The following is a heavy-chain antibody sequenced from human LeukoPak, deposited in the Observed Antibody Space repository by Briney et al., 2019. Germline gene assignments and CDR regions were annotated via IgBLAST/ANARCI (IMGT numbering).Heavy chain of an antibody. V-gene: IGHV4-39*01. Sequence: SSETLSLTCTVSGGSISSSSYHWGWIRQPPGKGLEWIGTIYYSGTTYYNPSLKSRVTISVDASKNQFSLKVSSVAAAETAVYYCARNYCSGGTCYSDYWGQGMLVTVSS. CDR1: GGSISSSSYH. J-gene: IGHJ4*02. CDR2: IYYSGTT. CDR3: ARNYCSGGTCYSDY. D-gene: IGHD2-15*01.